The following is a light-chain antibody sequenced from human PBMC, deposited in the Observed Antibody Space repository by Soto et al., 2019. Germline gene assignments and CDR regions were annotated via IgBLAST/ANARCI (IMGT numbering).Light chain of an antibody. J-gene: IGKJ1*01. CDR3: QRYNRYSAWT. Sequence: DIQMTQSPSTLSASVGDRVTITCRASQGISRWLAWYQQKPGKAPKVLIWDATSLQRGVPSRFSGSGSGTEFTLTISSLQPDDFASYYCQRYNRYSAWTFGQGTKVEIK. CDR2: DAT. V-gene: IGKV1-5*01. CDR1: QGISRW.